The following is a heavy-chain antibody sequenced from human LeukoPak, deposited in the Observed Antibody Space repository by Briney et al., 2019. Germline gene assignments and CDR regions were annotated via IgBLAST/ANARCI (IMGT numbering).Heavy chain of an antibody. CDR3: ARGGDIVVVVAAQDYYYMDV. CDR1: GYTFTSYY. J-gene: IGHJ6*03. CDR2: INPSGGST. Sequence: ASVKVSCKASGYTFTSYYMHWVRQAPGQGLEWMGIINPSGGSTSYAQKFQGRVTKTRDMSTSTVYMELSSLRSEDTAVYYCARGGDIVVVVAAQDYYYMDVWAKGPRSPSP. V-gene: IGHV1-46*01. D-gene: IGHD2-15*01.